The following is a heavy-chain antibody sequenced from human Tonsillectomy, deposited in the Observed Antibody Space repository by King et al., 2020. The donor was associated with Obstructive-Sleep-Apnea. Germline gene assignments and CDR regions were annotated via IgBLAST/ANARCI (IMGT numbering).Heavy chain of an antibody. CDR2: IHHSGST. CDR1: GYSISGGYY. CDR3: ARDDGD. J-gene: IGHJ4*02. V-gene: IGHV4-38-2*02. D-gene: IGHD4-17*01. Sequence: QLQESGPGLVKPSETLSLTCTVFGYSISGGYYWGLIRQPPGKVLEGIGTIHHSGSTYYKPSLKSRVTITKETSKNPLSLMLRSVTAADTAVYYCARDDGDWGRGTLVTVSS.